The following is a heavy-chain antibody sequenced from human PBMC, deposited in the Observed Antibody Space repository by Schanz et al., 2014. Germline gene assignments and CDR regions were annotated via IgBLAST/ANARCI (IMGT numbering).Heavy chain of an antibody. CDR3: AMGGYQLHH. Sequence: EVQLVESGGDLVQPGGSQRLSCAASGFIVSSTYMTWVRQAPGKGLEWVSTIYSSGSTYYADSVRGRFTISRDNSMNTVYLQMNSLRVEDTAVYYCAMGGYQLHHWGQGTLVTVSS. V-gene: IGHV3-66*01. CDR2: IYSSGST. CDR1: GFIVSSTY. J-gene: IGHJ4*02. D-gene: IGHD1-7*01.